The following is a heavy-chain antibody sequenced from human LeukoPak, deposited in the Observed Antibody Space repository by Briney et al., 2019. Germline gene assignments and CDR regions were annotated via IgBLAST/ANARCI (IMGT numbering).Heavy chain of an antibody. CDR2: ISGRGDST. D-gene: IGHD6-19*01. CDR1: GFTFSSCA. CDR3: AKSSSGWHVYYFDY. V-gene: IGHV3-23*01. Sequence: GSLRLSCAASGFTFSSCAMSWVRQAPGKGLEWVSGISGRGDSTYYADSVKGRFTISRDNSKNTLYLLMSSLRAEDTAVYYCAKSSSGWHVYYFDYWGQGTLVTVSS. J-gene: IGHJ4*02.